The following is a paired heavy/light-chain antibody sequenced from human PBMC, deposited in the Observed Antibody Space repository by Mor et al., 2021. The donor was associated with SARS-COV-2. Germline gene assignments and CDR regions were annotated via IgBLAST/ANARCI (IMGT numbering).Light chain of an antibody. J-gene: IGKJ3*01. CDR1: QSISNN. CDR3: QQYSNWPPV. V-gene: IGKV3-15*01. CDR2: AAS. Sequence: EIVMTQSPATLSVSPGGRATLSCRASQSISNNLAWYQQKPGQSPRLLIYAASTRATGIPARFSGSGSGTEFTLTIDSLQSEDSTIYYCQQYSNWPPVFGPGTEVDIK.
Heavy chain of an antibody. CDR3: ARSYCTNGVCYTMFEY. CDR1: GFTFRNYW. V-gene: IGHV3-74*01. Sequence: EVQLVESGGGSVQPGESLRLSCAASGFTFRNYWMHWVRQAPGKGQGLVWLSRLSGDGTSTNSASYADSVKGRFTISRDNAKNMLYLQMNSLRAEDTAVYYCARSYCTNGVCYTMFEYWGQGTLVTVSS. D-gene: IGHD2-8*01. J-gene: IGHJ4*02. CDR2: LSGDGTSTNSA.